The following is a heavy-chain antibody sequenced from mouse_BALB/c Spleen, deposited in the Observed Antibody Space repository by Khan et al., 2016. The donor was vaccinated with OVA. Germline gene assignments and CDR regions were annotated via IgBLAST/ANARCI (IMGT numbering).Heavy chain of an antibody. V-gene: IGHV2-6-5*01. Sequence: VQLQESGPGLVAPSQSLSITCTVSGFSLTDYGVSWIRQPPRKGLEWLGVIWGGGSTYYNSALNSRLSISKDNSKSQVFLKMNSLQTDDTAMYYCAKQIWSPYYGMDYWGQGTSVTVSS. CDR3: AKQIWSPYYGMDY. CDR1: GFSLTDYG. J-gene: IGHJ4*01. D-gene: IGHD1-1*02. CDR2: IWGGGST.